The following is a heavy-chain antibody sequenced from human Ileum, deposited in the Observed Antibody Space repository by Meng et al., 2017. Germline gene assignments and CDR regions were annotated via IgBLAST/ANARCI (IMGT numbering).Heavy chain of an antibody. J-gene: IGHJ4*02. CDR1: GFAFDDYS. D-gene: IGHD3-10*01. Sequence: GGSLRLSCAASGFAFDDYSMHWVRQAPGKGLEWVSGISWNSGNIEYADSVKGRFTISRDNAKNSLYLQMSSLRAEDMAVYYCAKDSRRVAYYNSGSFDYWGQGTLVTVSS. CDR2: ISWNSGNI. V-gene: IGHV3-9*03. CDR3: AKDSRRVAYYNSGSFDY.